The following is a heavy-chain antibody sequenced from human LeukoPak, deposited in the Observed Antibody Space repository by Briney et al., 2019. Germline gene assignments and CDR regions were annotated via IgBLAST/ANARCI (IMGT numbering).Heavy chain of an antibody. CDR2: IYYSGST. V-gene: IGHV4-39*07. CDR3: ARAPKTTIFGPWFDP. Sequence: SETLSLTCTVSGGSISSSSYYWGWIRQPPGKGLEWIGSIYYSGSTYYDPSLKSRVTISVDTSKNQFSLKLSSVTAADTAVYYCARAPKTTIFGPWFDPWGQGTLVTVSS. CDR1: GGSISSSSYY. J-gene: IGHJ5*02. D-gene: IGHD3-3*01.